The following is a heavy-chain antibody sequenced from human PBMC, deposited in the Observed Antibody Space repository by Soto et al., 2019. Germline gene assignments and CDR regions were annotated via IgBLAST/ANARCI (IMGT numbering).Heavy chain of an antibody. V-gene: IGHV4-31*03. CDR1: GGSISSGGYY. Sequence: TLSLTCTVSGGSISSGGYYWSWIRQHPGKGLEWIGYIYYSGSTYYNPSLKSRVTISVDTSKNQFSLKLSSVTAADTAVYYCARCPTYYDILTGYSPPNYYYYYGMDVWGQGTTVTVSS. CDR3: ARCPTYYDILTGYSPPNYYYYYGMDV. D-gene: IGHD3-9*01. J-gene: IGHJ6*02. CDR2: IYYSGST.